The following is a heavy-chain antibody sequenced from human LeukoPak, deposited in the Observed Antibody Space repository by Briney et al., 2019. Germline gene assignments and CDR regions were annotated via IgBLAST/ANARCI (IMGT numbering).Heavy chain of an antibody. V-gene: IGHV3-48*01. D-gene: IGHD1-1*01. CDR2: ISSSSSTI. Sequence: GGSLRLSCAASGFTFSSYSTNWVRQAPGKGLEWVSYISSSSSTIYYADSVKGRFTISRDNAKNSLCLQMNSLRAEDTAVYYCARVIEENWNERYFDYWGQGTLVTVSS. J-gene: IGHJ4*02. CDR3: ARVIEENWNERYFDY. CDR1: GFTFSSYS.